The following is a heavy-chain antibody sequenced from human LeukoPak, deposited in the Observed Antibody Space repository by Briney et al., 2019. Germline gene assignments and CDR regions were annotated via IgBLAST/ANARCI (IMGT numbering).Heavy chain of an antibody. CDR3: AREDGVLGGSLGY. Sequence: PGTSLRLSCAASGFTFSIYGMHWVRQAPGKGLEWVALFSADEINIYYADSVKGRFTISRDNAKNSLYLQMNSLRAEDTAVYYCAREDGVLGGSLGYWGQGTLVTVSS. V-gene: IGHV3-30*03. J-gene: IGHJ4*02. D-gene: IGHD1-26*01. CDR1: GFTFSIYG. CDR2: FSADEINI.